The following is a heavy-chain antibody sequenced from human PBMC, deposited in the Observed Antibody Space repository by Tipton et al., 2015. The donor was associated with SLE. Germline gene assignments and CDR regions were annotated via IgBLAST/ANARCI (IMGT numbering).Heavy chain of an antibody. V-gene: IGHV4-4*02. CDR3: AREKVGPGQGAFDI. D-gene: IGHD1-26*01. J-gene: IGHJ3*02. Sequence: SLRLSCAVSGGSISSSNWWSWVRQPPGKGLEWIGEIYHSGSTNYNPSLKSRVTISVDKSKNQFSLKLSSVTAADTAVYYCAREKVGPGQGAFDIWGQGTMVTVSS. CDR2: IYHSGST. CDR1: GGSISSSNW.